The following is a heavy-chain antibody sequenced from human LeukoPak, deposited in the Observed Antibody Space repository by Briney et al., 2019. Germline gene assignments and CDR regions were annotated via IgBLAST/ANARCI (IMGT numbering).Heavy chain of an antibody. CDR1: GGSISSGGYY. D-gene: IGHD6-19*01. CDR3: ARSYSSGWYPIDS. J-gene: IGHJ4*02. V-gene: IGHV4-61*08. Sequence: SETLSLTCTVSGGSISSGGYYWSWIRQHPGKGLEWIGYIYYSGSTNYNPSLKSRVTISVDTSKNQFSLKLTSVTAADTAVYYCARSYSSGWYPIDSWGQGTLVTVSS. CDR2: IYYSGST.